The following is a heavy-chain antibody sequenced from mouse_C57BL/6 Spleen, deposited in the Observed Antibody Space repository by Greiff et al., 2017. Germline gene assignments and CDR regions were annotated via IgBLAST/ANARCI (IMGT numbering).Heavy chain of an antibody. CDR1: GYAFTNYL. V-gene: IGHV1-54*01. CDR3: ARSLPRGIFDY. D-gene: IGHD2-10*01. CDR2: INPGSGGT. Sequence: QVHVKQSGAELVRPGTSVKVSCKASGYAFTNYLIEWVKQRPGQGLEWIGVINPGSGGTNYNEKFKGKATLTADKSSSTAYMQLSSLTSEDSAVXCCARSLPRGIFDYWGQGTTLTVSS. J-gene: IGHJ2*01.